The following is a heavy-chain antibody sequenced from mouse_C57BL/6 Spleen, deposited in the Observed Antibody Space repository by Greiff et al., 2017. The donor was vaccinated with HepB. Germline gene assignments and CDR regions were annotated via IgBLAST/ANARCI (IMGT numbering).Heavy chain of an antibody. CDR3: AREALYSKRAMDY. J-gene: IGHJ4*01. Sequence: EVQLVESGPGLVKPSQSLSLTCSVTGYSITSGYYWNWIRQFPGNKLEWMGYISYDGSNNYNPSLKNRISITRDTSKNQFFLKLNSVTTEDTATYYWAREALYSKRAMDYWGQGTSVTVSS. CDR1: GYSITSGYY. CDR2: ISYDGSN. V-gene: IGHV3-6*01. D-gene: IGHD2-5*01.